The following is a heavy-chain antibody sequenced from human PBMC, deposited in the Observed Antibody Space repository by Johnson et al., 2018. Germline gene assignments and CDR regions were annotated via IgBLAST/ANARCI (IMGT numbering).Heavy chain of an antibody. CDR1: EFTFSSYG. V-gene: IGHV3-30*18. CDR2: ISYDGRNK. J-gene: IGHJ3*02. Sequence: QVQLVESGGGVVQPRRSLRLSCAASEFTFSSYGMHWVRQAPGKGLEWVAVISYDGRNKYSADSVKGLFTISRDNSKNTGYRQMNSLRAEDTNVYYGAKGDPSPMIVVVSAALDMWGQGTMVTVSS. CDR3: AKGDPSPMIVVVSAALDM. D-gene: IGHD3-22*01.